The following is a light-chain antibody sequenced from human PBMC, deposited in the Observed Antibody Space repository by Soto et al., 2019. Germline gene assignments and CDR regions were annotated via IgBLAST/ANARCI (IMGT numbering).Light chain of an antibody. J-gene: IGLJ2*01. CDR1: SSDVDGYNY. Sequence: QSALTQPASVSGSPGQSITISCTGTSSDVDGYNYVSWYQYHPGKAPKLMIYDVNNRPSGVSNRFSGSKSGNTASLTICGLQAEDEADYYCSAFTISRNTVIFGGGTKLTVL. CDR3: SAFTISRNTVI. CDR2: DVN. V-gene: IGLV2-14*01.